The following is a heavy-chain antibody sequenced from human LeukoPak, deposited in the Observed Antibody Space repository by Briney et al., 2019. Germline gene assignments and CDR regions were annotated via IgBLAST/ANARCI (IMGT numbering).Heavy chain of an antibody. Sequence: GASVKVSCKASGYTFTVNYIHWVRQAPGQGLEWMGWINPNSGGTKCAQKFQGRVTMTRDTSISTAYMELSRLRSDDTAVYYCARGGSGSYFSWLDPWGQGTLVTVSS. V-gene: IGHV1-2*02. J-gene: IGHJ5*02. CDR2: INPNSGGT. D-gene: IGHD3-10*01. CDR3: ARGGSGSYFSWLDP. CDR1: GYTFTVNY.